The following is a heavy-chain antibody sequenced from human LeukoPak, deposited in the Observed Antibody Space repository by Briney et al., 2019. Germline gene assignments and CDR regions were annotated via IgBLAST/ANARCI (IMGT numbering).Heavy chain of an antibody. D-gene: IGHD2-15*01. Sequence: ASVTVSCKASGSTFTSYGISWVRQAPGQGLEWMGWISAYNGNTNYAQKLQGRVTMTTDTSTSTAYMELRSLRSDDTAVYYCARDDSDMTPCDYWGQGTLVTVSS. CDR3: ARDDSDMTPCDY. CDR2: ISAYNGNT. V-gene: IGHV1-18*04. CDR1: GSTFTSYG. J-gene: IGHJ4*02.